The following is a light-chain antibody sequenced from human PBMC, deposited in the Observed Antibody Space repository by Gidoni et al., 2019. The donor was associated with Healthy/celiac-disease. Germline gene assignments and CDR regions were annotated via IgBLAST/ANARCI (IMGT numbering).Light chain of an antibody. CDR2: DVS. J-gene: IGLJ1*01. CDR1: SSDVGGYNY. CDR3: SSYTSSSTLEGYV. Sequence: QSALTQPPSVSGSPGQSITISCTGTSSDVGGYNYVSWYQQHPGKAPKLMIYDVSNRPSGVSNRFSGSKSGNTASLTISGLQAEDEADYYCSSYTSSSTLEGYVFGTGTKVTVL. V-gene: IGLV2-14*01.